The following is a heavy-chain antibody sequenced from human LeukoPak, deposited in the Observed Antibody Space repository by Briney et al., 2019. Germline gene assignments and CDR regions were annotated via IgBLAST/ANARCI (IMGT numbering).Heavy chain of an antibody. V-gene: IGHV3-30*04. CDR3: AKDAVAYYDSPDWFDP. J-gene: IGHJ5*02. CDR2: LSFDASNK. CDR1: GFIFSRYA. D-gene: IGHD3-22*01. Sequence: GGSLRLSCAASGFIFSRYAMHWVRQAPGKGLQWVAVLSFDASNKYYVDSVKGRFTISRDNSKNTLYLQMHNLRAEDTAVYYCAKDAVAYYDSPDWFDPWGQGTLVTVSS.